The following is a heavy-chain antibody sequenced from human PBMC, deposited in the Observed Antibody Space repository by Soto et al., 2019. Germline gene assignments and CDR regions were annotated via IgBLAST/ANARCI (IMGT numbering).Heavy chain of an antibody. Sequence: GESLKISCKGFGYSFINFWIGWVRQMPGKGLEWMGIIYPGDSVTRYSPYFQGQVTTSADKSISTAYLQWSSLKASDTAMYYCARGLLVPSATPSRDYYYYGLDVWGQGTTVTVSS. D-gene: IGHD2-2*01. CDR2: IYPGDSVT. J-gene: IGHJ6*02. CDR1: GYSFINFW. V-gene: IGHV5-51*01. CDR3: ARGLLVPSATPSRDYYYYGLDV.